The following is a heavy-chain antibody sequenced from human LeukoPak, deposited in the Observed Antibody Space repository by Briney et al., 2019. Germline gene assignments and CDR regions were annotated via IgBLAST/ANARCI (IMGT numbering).Heavy chain of an antibody. CDR2: TYYRPKWYN. CDR3: AREGSEGYLFDF. CDR1: GDSVSSSSAA. D-gene: IGHD1-1*01. V-gene: IGHV6-1*01. J-gene: IGHJ4*02. Sequence: LSQTLSLTCAISGDSVSSSSAAWSWIRQSPSRGLEWLGRTYYRPKWYNDYAVSVKSRITINPDTSKNQFSLQLNSMTPEDTAVYYCAREGSEGYLFDFWGQGTLVTVSS.